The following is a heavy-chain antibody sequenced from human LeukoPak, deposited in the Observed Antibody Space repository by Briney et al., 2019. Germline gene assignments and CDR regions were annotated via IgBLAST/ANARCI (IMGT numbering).Heavy chain of an antibody. CDR2: IYTSGST. V-gene: IGHV4-4*08. D-gene: IGHD3-22*01. J-gene: IGHJ3*02. CDR3: ARAPNIYYYDSSGYPDAFDI. CDR1: GFTFYSYA. Sequence: PGGSLRLSCAASGFTFYSYAMNWIRQPPGKGLEWIGRIYTSGSTNYNPSLKSRVTISVDTSKNQFSLKLSSVTAADTAVYYCARAPNIYYYDSSGYPDAFDIWGQGTMVTVSS.